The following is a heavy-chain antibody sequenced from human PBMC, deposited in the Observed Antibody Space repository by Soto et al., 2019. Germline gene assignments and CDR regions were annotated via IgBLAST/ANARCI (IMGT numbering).Heavy chain of an antibody. J-gene: IGHJ2*01. CDR1: GGTFSSYA. CDR2: IIPIFGTA. V-gene: IGHV1-69*01. D-gene: IGHD6-19*01. CDR3: ARDVAVAGTTAYFDL. Sequence: QVQLVQSGAEVKKPGSSVKVSCKASGGTFSSYAISWVRQAPGQGLEWMGGIIPIFGTANYAQKFQGRVTITADESTSTDYMELSSLRSEDTAVYYCARDVAVAGTTAYFDLWGRGTLVTGSS.